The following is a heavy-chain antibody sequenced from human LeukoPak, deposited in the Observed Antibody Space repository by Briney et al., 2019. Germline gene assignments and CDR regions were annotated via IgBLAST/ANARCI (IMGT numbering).Heavy chain of an antibody. V-gene: IGHV3-30*04. CDR2: ISYDGSNK. CDR3: ARVLNYGDYVLPDY. D-gene: IGHD4-17*01. J-gene: IGHJ4*02. Sequence: GGSLRLSCAASGFTFSSYAMHWVRQAPGKGLEWVAVISYDGSNKYYADSVKGRFTISRDNSKNTLYLQMNSLRAEDTAVYYCARVLNYGDYVLPDYWGQGTLVTVSS. CDR1: GFTFSSYA.